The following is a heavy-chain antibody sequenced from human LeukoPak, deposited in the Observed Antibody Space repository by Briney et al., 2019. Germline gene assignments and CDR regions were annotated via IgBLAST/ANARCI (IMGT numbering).Heavy chain of an antibody. CDR2: IYYSGST. D-gene: IGHD4-17*01. Sequence: SETLSLTCTVSGGSINSTRYYWGWIRQPPAKGLEWIGSIYYSGSTHYNPSLKSRVTISVDTSKNHFSLKLSSVTAADTAVYYCARSDYGDYHKAPNYFDYWGQGTLVTVSS. J-gene: IGHJ4*02. V-gene: IGHV4-39*02. CDR1: GGSINSTRYY. CDR3: ARSDYGDYHKAPNYFDY.